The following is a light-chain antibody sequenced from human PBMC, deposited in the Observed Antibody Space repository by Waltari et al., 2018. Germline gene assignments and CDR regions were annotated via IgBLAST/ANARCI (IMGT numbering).Light chain of an antibody. V-gene: IGLV3-1*01. CDR2: QDT. Sequence: SYELTQPPSVSVSPGQTASITCSGDILGNKYASWYQQKTGQSPLLVIYQDTHRPSGIPERFSVSKSGNAATLTISGTQAMDEADYYCQALGTGAWVFGGGTKLTVL. J-gene: IGLJ3*02. CDR1: ILGNKY. CDR3: QALGTGAWV.